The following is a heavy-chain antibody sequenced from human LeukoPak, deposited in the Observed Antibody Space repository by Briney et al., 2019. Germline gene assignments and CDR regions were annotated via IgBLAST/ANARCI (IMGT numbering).Heavy chain of an antibody. CDR3: ARRPRSGFLHYGDFAYNWFDP. J-gene: IGHJ5*02. V-gene: IGHV4-39*07. CDR2: IYYSGNT. Sequence: SETLSLTCTVSGDSISTSNSYWGWIRQPPGKGLEWIGSIYYSGNTYYNASLKSRVTISVDTSKNQFSLKLSSVTAADTAVYYCARRPRSGFLHYGDFAYNWFDPWGQGTLVTVSS. CDR1: GDSISTSNSY. D-gene: IGHD4-17*01.